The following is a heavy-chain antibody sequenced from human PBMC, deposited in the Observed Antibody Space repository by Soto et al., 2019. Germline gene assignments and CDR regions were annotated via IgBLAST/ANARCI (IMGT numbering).Heavy chain of an antibody. CDR3: ARDPTLYCSGGSCYQDYFDY. Sequence: QVQLVQSGAEVKKPGASVKVSCKASGYTFTSYGISWVRQAPGQGLEWMGWISAYNGNTKYAEKLQGRVTMTTDTSTSTAYMELRSLRSDDTAVYYCARDPTLYCSGGSCYQDYFDYWGQGTLVTVSS. CDR2: ISAYNGNT. J-gene: IGHJ4*02. D-gene: IGHD2-15*01. V-gene: IGHV1-18*04. CDR1: GYTFTSYG.